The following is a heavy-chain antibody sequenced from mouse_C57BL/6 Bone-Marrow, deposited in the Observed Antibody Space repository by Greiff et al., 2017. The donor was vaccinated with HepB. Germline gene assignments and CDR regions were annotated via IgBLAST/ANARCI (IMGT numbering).Heavy chain of an antibody. Sequence: QVQLQQSGAELARPGASVKLSCKASGYTFTDYYINWVKQRPGQGLEWIARIYPGSGNTYYNEKFKGKATLTAEKSSSTAYMQLSSLTSEDSAVYFCARAGTDYWGQGTTLTVSS. CDR2: IYPGSGNT. D-gene: IGHD4-1*01. CDR1: GYTFTDYY. CDR3: ARAGTDY. V-gene: IGHV1-76*01. J-gene: IGHJ2*01.